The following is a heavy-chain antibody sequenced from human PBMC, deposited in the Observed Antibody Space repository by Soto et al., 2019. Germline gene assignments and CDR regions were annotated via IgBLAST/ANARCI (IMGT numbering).Heavy chain of an antibody. D-gene: IGHD3-10*02. CDR1: GYRFTSYW. J-gene: IGHJ4*02. Sequence: GEPLMISYKASGYRFTSYWISWVRQRPGKGLEWMGRIDPSDSYIDYSPSFQGHVTIAVDKSTTTAYLQWSSLKASDTAMYYCGRLGGAGYYIQYWWQGTLGIV. V-gene: IGHV5-10-1*01. CDR2: IDPSDSYI. CDR3: GRLGGAGYYIQY.